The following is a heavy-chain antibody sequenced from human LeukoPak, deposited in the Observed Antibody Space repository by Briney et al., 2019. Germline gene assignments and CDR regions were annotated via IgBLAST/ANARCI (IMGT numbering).Heavy chain of an antibody. D-gene: IGHD4-23*01. CDR1: GGSISSSSYY. CDR3: ARLDYGGNYHLDY. Sequence: SETLSLTCTVSGGSISSSSYYWGWIRQPPGKGLEWIGSIYYSGSTYYNQSLKSRVTISVDTSKNQFSLKLSSVTAADTAVYYCARLDYGGNYHLDYWGQRTLVTVSS. V-gene: IGHV4-39*07. CDR2: IYYSGST. J-gene: IGHJ4*02.